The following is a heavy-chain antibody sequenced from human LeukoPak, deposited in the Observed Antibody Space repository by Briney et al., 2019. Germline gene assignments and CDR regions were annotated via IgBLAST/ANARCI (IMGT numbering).Heavy chain of an antibody. D-gene: IGHD3-22*01. Sequence: GGSLRLSCAASGFTFSSYSMNWVRQAPGKGLEWVSSISSSSSYIYYADSVKGRFTISRDNAKNSLYLQMNSLRAEDTAVYYCARGDMIVVVITNSDAFDIWGQGTMVTVSS. V-gene: IGHV3-21*01. CDR2: ISSSSSYI. J-gene: IGHJ3*02. CDR3: ARGDMIVVVITNSDAFDI. CDR1: GFTFSSYS.